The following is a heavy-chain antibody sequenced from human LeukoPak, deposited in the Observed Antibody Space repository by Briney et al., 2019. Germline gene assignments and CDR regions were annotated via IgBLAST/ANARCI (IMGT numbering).Heavy chain of an antibody. CDR3: ARGTRGPLVRRITIFDY. Sequence: SETLPLTCSVSSGSMSSHYWSWIRQPPGKGLEWIGYIYNNESTNYNPSLRSRVTISVGTSENQFSLKLTSVTAADTAVYYCARGTRGPLVRRITIFDYWGQGTLVTVSS. J-gene: IGHJ4*02. V-gene: IGHV4-59*11. CDR1: SGSMSSHY. CDR2: IYNNEST. D-gene: IGHD3-10*01.